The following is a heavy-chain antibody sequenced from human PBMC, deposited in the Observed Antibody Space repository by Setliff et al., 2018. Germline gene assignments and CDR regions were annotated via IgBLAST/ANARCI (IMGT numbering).Heavy chain of an antibody. J-gene: IGHJ6*02. D-gene: IGHD4-4*01. CDR3: ARGTMTTVTT. CDR1: GGSISSSSYY. CDR2: IYYSGST. V-gene: IGHV4-39*07. Sequence: SETLSLTCTVSGGSISSSSYYWGWIRQPPGKGLEWIGSIYYSGSTYYNPSLKSRVTISVDTSKNQFSLKLSSVTAADTAVYYCARGTMTTVTTWGQGTTVTVSS.